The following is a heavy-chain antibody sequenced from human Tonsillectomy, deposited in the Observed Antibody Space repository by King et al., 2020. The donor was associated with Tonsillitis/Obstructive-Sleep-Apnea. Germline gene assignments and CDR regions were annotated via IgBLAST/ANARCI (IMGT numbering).Heavy chain of an antibody. V-gene: IGHV3-23*04. CDR3: ASVWELLTYFDY. Sequence: VQLVESGGGLVQPGGSLRLSCAASRFTFSSYAMSWVRQAPGKGLEWVSAISGSGGSTYYADSVKGRFTISRDNSKNTLYLQMNSLRAEDTAVYYCASVWELLTYFDYWGQGTLVTVSS. D-gene: IGHD1-26*01. CDR2: ISGSGGST. J-gene: IGHJ4*02. CDR1: RFTFSSYA.